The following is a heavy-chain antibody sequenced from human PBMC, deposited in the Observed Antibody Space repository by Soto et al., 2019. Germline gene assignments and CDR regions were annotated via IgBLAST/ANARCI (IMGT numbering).Heavy chain of an antibody. D-gene: IGHD3-22*01. CDR3: VKGVYYYDGGAYYPFDH. V-gene: IGHV3-64D*06. CDR1: GFTFSIYA. J-gene: IGHJ4*02. CDR2: ISINGDNT. Sequence: EVQLVESGGQVVQPGGSLRLSCSASGFTFSIYAMHWVRQAPGKGLEYVSSISINGDNTHYADSVKGRFTISRDNSXNXXYLQMTNLRTEDTAVYYCVKGVYYYDGGAYYPFDHGGQGTLVIVSS.